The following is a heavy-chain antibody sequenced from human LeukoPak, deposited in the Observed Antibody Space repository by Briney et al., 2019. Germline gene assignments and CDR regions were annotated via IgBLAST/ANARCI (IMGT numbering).Heavy chain of an antibody. CDR3: ARERHSGSYYSENYFDY. Sequence: GGSLRLSCAASGFTVSSNYMSWVRQAPGKGLEWVSVIYSGGSTYYADSVKGRFTISRDNSKNTLYLQMNSLRAEDTAVYYCARERHSGSYYSENYFDYWGQETLVTVSS. V-gene: IGHV3-66*02. CDR2: IYSGGST. CDR1: GFTVSSNY. D-gene: IGHD1-26*01. J-gene: IGHJ4*02.